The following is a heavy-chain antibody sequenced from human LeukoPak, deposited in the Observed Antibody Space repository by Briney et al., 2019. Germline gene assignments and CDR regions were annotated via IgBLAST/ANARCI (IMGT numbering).Heavy chain of an antibody. CDR1: GYTFSSYG. V-gene: IGHV1-18*01. Sequence: ASVEVSCKAAGYTFSSYGISWVRQAPGQGLEWMGWISAYNGNTNYAQNLQGRVTMTTDTSTSTAYMELRSLTSDDTAVYYCARDYFKGVAGALDFWGQGTLVTVSS. D-gene: IGHD6-19*01. CDR2: ISAYNGNT. J-gene: IGHJ4*02. CDR3: ARDYFKGVAGALDF.